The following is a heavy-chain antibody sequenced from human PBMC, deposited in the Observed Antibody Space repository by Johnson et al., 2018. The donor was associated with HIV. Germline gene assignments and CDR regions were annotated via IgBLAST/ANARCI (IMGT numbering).Heavy chain of an antibody. J-gene: IGHJ3*01. CDR2: IGAAGDT. Sequence: VQLVESGGGVVQPGRSLRLSCAASGFTFDDYGMTWVRQAPGKGLEWVSAIGAAGDTYYPDSVKGRFTITRDNDKNSLYLQMNSLTAGDTAMYYCARVAAGSSGYYRDAFDVWGQGTMVTVSS. V-gene: IGHV3-13*01. CDR3: ARVAAGSSGYYRDAFDV. D-gene: IGHD3-22*01. CDR1: GFTFDDYG.